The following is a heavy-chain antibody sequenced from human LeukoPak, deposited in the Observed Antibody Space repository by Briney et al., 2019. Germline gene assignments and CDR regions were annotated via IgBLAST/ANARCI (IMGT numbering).Heavy chain of an antibody. CDR2: IYYSGST. J-gene: IGHJ4*02. CDR1: GGSISSSSYY. CDR3: ARDLEATIAA. Sequence: PSETLSLTCTVSGGSISSSSYYWGWIRQPPGKGLEWIGSIYYSGSTYYNPSLKSRVTISVDTSKNQFSLKLSSVTAADTAVYYCARDLEATIAAWGQGTLVTVSS. D-gene: IGHD5-12*01. V-gene: IGHV4-39*02.